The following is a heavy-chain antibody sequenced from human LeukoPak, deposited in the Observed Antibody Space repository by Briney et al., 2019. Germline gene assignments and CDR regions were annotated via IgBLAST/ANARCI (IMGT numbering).Heavy chain of an antibody. D-gene: IGHD6-19*01. CDR2: INHSGST. Sequence: SETLSLTCAVYGGSFSGYYWSWIRQPPGKGLEWIGEINHSGSTSYNPSLKSRVTISVDTSKNQFSLKLSSVTAADTAVYYCARRHRSGWYYFDYWGQGTLVTVSS. J-gene: IGHJ4*02. CDR3: ARRHRSGWYYFDY. V-gene: IGHV4-34*01. CDR1: GGSFSGYY.